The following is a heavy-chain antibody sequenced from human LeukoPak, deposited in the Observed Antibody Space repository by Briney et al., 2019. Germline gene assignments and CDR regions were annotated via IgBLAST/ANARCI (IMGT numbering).Heavy chain of an antibody. CDR3: ARGLRYYGSGSYFATDYYYYYMDV. D-gene: IGHD3-10*01. V-gene: IGHV4-61*02. CDR1: GGSISSGSYY. J-gene: IGHJ6*03. Sequence: SETLSLTCTVSGGSISSGSYYWSWIRQPAGKGLEWIGRIYTSGSTNYNPSLKSRVTISVDTSKNQFSRKLSSVTAADTAVYYCARGLRYYGSGSYFATDYYYYYMDVWGKGTTVTVSS. CDR2: IYTSGST.